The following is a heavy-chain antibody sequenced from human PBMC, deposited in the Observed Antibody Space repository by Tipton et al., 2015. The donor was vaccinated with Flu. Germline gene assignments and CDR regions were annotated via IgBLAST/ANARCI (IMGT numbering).Heavy chain of an antibody. J-gene: IGHJ5*01. D-gene: IGHD4-11*01. V-gene: IGHV4-38-2*01. CDR3: ARRDYSNYVSEPHNWFDP. Sequence: GSLRLSCSVSGDSIGSPYFWGWIRKPPGGGLEWIGNVHRSGNGYYKPSLKSRVGISVDTSKNQFSLELTSVTAADTAVYYCARRDYSNYVSEPHNWFDPWGQGILVTVSS. CDR2: VHRSGNG. CDR1: GDSIGSPYF.